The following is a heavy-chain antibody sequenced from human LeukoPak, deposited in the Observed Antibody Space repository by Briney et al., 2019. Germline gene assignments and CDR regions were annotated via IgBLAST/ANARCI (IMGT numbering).Heavy chain of an antibody. J-gene: IGHJ6*02. V-gene: IGHV3-7*01. CDR1: GFSFSRYW. CDR3: ARRTLPHYGSGKFTNYGMDV. Sequence: GGSLRLSCEASGFSFSRYWMSWVRQAPGKGLEWVANLKQDGSEKQYADSVKGRFTVSRDNAKNSMYLQMNSLRAEDTAVYYCARRTLPHYGSGKFTNYGMDVWGQGTTVTVSS. CDR2: LKQDGSEK. D-gene: IGHD3-10*01.